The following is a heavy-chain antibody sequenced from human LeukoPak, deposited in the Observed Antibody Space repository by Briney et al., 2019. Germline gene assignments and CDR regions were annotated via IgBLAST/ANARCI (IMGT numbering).Heavy chain of an antibody. Sequence: ASVKVSCKASGYTFTGYYMHWVRQAPGQGLEWMGWINPNSGGTNYAQKFQGRVTMTRDTSTSTVYMELSSLRSEDTAVYYCASLTTGTTTPLPDYWGQGTLVTVSS. J-gene: IGHJ4*02. CDR3: ASLTTGTTTPLPDY. CDR1: GYTFTGYY. D-gene: IGHD1-1*01. CDR2: INPNSGGT. V-gene: IGHV1-2*02.